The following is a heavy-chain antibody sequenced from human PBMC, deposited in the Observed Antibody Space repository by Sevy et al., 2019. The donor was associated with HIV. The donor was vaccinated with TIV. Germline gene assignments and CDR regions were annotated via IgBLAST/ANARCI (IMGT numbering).Heavy chain of an antibody. CDR1: GFTFSSYA. J-gene: IGHJ5*02. V-gene: IGHV3-23*01. Sequence: GGSLRLSCAASGFTFSSYAMIWVRQAPGKGLEWVSAISGSGGSTYYADSVKGRFTISRDNSKNTLYLQMNSLRAEDTAVYYCAKDLVLPGIAVAGTEGNWFDPWGQGTLVTVSS. CDR3: AKDLVLPGIAVAGTEGNWFDP. CDR2: ISGSGGST. D-gene: IGHD6-19*01.